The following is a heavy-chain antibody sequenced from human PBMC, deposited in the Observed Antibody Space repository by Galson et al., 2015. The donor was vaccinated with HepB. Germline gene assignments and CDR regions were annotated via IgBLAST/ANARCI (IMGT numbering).Heavy chain of an antibody. J-gene: IGHJ6*03. V-gene: IGHV1-8*01. CDR1: GYTFTSYD. CDR3: ARGGPSKVITIFGVVIMPQANDYYYYYYMDV. CDR2: MNPNSGNT. D-gene: IGHD3-3*01. Sequence: SVKVSCKASGYTFTSYDINWVRQATGQGLEWMGWMNPNSGNTGYAQKFQGRVTMTRNTSISTAYMELSSLRSEDTAVYYCARGGPSKVITIFGVVIMPQANDYYYYYYMDVWGKGTTVTVSS.